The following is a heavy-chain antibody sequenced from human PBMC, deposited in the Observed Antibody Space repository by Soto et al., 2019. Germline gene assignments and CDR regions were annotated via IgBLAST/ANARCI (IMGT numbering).Heavy chain of an antibody. CDR2: INPSGGST. CDR3: ARGRFDYHYGMDV. D-gene: IGHD3-3*01. V-gene: IGHV1-46*01. J-gene: IGHJ6*01. Sequence: GSVKVSFKASGYPFISYYMYWVRQAPGQGLEWMGIINPSGGSTTYAQKFQGRVTMTRDTSTSTVYMELSNVRSEDTAVYYRARGRFDYHYGMDVWGQGTTVTVSS. CDR1: GYPFISYY.